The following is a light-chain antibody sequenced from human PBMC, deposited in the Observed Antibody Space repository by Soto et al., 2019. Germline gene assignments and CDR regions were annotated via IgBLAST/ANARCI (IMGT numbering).Light chain of an antibody. Sequence: VVLTQSPGTLSLSPGERATLSCGASQSVTGNYLAWYQQKPGQAPRLLIFGASTRATGIPDRFSGSGSGTEFTLTISSLQPDDFATYYCQQYNSYSITFGQGTRLEIK. J-gene: IGKJ5*01. CDR1: QSVTGNY. CDR3: QQYNSYSIT. V-gene: IGKV3-20*01. CDR2: GAS.